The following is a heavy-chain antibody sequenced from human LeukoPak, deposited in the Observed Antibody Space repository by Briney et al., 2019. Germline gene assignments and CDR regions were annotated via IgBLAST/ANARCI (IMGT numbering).Heavy chain of an antibody. CDR3: ASELRIDGFWSGSNLSDY. J-gene: IGHJ4*02. D-gene: IGHD3-3*01. CDR1: GFTSSSSA. CDR2: ISRSGTNI. Sequence: GGSLRLSCAAPGFTSSSSATKWGRQAPGEGLERVSYISRSGTNIYYADSVKGRFTISRDNAKNSLYLQMNSLRAEDTAVYYCASELRIDGFWSGSNLSDYWGQGTLVTVSS. V-gene: IGHV3-48*03.